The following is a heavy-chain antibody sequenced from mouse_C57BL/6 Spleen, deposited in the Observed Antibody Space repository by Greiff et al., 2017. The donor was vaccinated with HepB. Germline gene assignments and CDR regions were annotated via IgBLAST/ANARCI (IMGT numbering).Heavy chain of an antibody. Sequence: QVQLQQPGAELVKPGASVKLSCKASGYTFTSYWMQWVKQRPGQGLEWIGEIDPSDSYTNYNQKFKGKATLTVDTSSSTAYMQLSSLTSEDSAVYYCARCYYGSSNWYFDVWGTGTTVTVSS. D-gene: IGHD1-1*01. CDR1: GYTFTSYW. CDR2: IDPSDSYT. J-gene: IGHJ1*03. CDR3: ARCYYGSSNWYFDV. V-gene: IGHV1-50*01.